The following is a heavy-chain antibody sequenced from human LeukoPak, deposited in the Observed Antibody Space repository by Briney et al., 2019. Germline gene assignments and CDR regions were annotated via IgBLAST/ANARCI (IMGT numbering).Heavy chain of an antibody. Sequence: SETLSLTCAVYGGSFSGYYWSWIRQPPGKGLEWIGEINHSGSTNYNPSLKSRVTISVDTSKNQFSLKLSSVTAADTAVYYCARGRSWGVVVPAHYMDVWGKGTTVAVSS. V-gene: IGHV4-34*01. CDR3: ARGRSWGVVVPAHYMDV. J-gene: IGHJ6*03. D-gene: IGHD2-2*01. CDR2: INHSGST. CDR1: GGSFSGYY.